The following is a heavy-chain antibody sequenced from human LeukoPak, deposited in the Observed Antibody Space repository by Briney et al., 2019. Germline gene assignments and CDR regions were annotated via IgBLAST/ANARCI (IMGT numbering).Heavy chain of an antibody. J-gene: IGHJ4*02. V-gene: IGHV3-23*01. CDR2: ISGSGGST. CDR3: AKDAPSRGYSPAYFDY. Sequence: HPGGSLRLSCAASGFTFSSYAMSWVRQAPGKGLEWVSAISGSGGSTYYADSVKGRFTISRDNSKNTLYLQMNSLRAEDTAVYYCAKDAPSRGYSPAYFDYWGQGTLVTVSS. D-gene: IGHD4-11*01. CDR1: GFTFSSYA.